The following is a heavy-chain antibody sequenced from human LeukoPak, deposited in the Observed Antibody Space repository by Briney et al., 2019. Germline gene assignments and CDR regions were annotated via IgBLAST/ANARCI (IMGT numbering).Heavy chain of an antibody. CDR2: IYYSGST. Sequence: SETLSLTCTVSGGSISSYYWSWIRQPPGKGLEWIGYIYYSGSTNYNPSLKSRVTISVDTSKNQFSLKLSSVTAADTAVYYCARDPSLGYGDYYFDYWGQGTPVTVSS. CDR1: GGSISSYY. J-gene: IGHJ4*02. D-gene: IGHD4-17*01. V-gene: IGHV4-59*01. CDR3: ARDPSLGYGDYYFDY.